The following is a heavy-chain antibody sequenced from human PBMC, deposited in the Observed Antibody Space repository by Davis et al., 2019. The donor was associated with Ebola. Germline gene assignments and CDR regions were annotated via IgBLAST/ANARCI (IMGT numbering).Heavy chain of an antibody. CDR2: ITLIETYT. J-gene: IGHJ4*02. CDR1: GFTLSDYY. Sequence: GGSLRLSCAASGFTLSDYYMSWVRQAPGKGLEWISYITLIETYTNYADSVKGRFTISRDSAKNSLYLEMNSLRAEDTAVYYCAREHLRIAADYWGQGTLVTVSS. CDR3: AREHLRIAADY. D-gene: IGHD6-6*01. V-gene: IGHV3-11*06.